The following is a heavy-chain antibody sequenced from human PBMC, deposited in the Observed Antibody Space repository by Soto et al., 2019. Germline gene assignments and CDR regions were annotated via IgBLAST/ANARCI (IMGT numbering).Heavy chain of an antibody. CDR3: AKAPYSSRWYEVYWFDP. Sequence: PGGSLRLSCAASGFTFSSYAMSWVRQAPGKGLEWVSAISGSGGSTYYADSVKGRFTISRDNSKNTLYLQMNSLRAEDTAVYYCAKAPYSSRWYEVYWFDPWGQGTLVTVSS. V-gene: IGHV3-23*01. J-gene: IGHJ5*02. CDR1: GFTFSSYA. D-gene: IGHD6-19*01. CDR2: ISGSGGST.